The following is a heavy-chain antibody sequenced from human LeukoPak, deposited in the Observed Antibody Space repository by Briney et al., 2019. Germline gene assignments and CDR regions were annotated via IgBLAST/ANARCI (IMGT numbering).Heavy chain of an antibody. V-gene: IGHV3-74*01. D-gene: IGHD6-19*01. Sequence: GGSLRLSCAVSGFTFSDYWMHWVRHAPGKGLVWVSRIETDGRSTNYADSVKGRFTISRDNAKNTLYLQMNSLRAEDTAVYYCARGRIGGWTDYWGQGTLVTVSS. J-gene: IGHJ4*02. CDR1: GFTFSDYW. CDR2: IETDGRST. CDR3: ARGRIGGWTDY.